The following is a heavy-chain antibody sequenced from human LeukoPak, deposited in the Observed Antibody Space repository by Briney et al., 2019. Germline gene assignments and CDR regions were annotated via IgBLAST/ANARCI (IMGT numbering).Heavy chain of an antibody. J-gene: IGHJ3*02. CDR1: GGSISSYY. Sequence: SETLSLTCTVSGGSISSYYWSWIRQPPGKGLEWIGYIYYSGSTNYNPSLKSRVTISVDRSKNQFSLKLSSVTAADTAVYYCARAGYGTDAFDIWGQGTMVTVSS. CDR2: IYYSGST. CDR3: ARAGYGTDAFDI. V-gene: IGHV4-59*12. D-gene: IGHD4-17*01.